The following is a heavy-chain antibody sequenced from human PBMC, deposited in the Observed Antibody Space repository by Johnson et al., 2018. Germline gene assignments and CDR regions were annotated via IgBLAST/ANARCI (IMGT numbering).Heavy chain of an antibody. Sequence: VQLQESGGTLVQPGGSLKLSCAASGFTFSNFWMHWVRRPPGKGLVWVSRIKRDGTSISYADSVRGRFTISRDNAKKSLYLQMNSLRAEDTALYYCARENHATFDYWGQGTLVTVSS. J-gene: IGHJ4*02. CDR1: GFTFSNFW. V-gene: IGHV3-74*01. D-gene: IGHD1-14*01. CDR2: IKRDGTSI. CDR3: ARENHATFDY.